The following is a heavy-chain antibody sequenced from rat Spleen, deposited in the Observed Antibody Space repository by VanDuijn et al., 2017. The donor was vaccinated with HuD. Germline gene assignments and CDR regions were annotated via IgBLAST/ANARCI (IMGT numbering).Heavy chain of an antibody. CDR2: ISAGGDST. J-gene: IGHJ2*01. CDR3: AKNIYSSSYIYYFDY. CDR1: GFTFSNYY. V-gene: IGHV5-27*01. D-gene: IGHD1-2*01. Sequence: EVQLVESGGGLVQPGRSLKLSCAASGFTFSNYYMAWVRQAPTKGLEWVAYISAGGDSTYYPDSVKGRFTVSRDNAKSTLYLQMDSLRSEDTATYYCAKNIYSSSYIYYFDYWGQGVMVTVSS.